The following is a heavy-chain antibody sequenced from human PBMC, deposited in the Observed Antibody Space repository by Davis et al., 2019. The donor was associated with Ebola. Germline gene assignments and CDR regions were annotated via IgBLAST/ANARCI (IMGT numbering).Heavy chain of an antibody. CDR3: ARRYRAGAHSSTAVYFDY. CDR2: IYYSGST. D-gene: IGHD6-13*01. J-gene: IGHJ4*02. Sequence: PSETLSLTCTVSGGSISSSSYYWGWIRQPPGKGLEWIGSIYYSGSTYYNPSLKSRVTISVDTSKNQFSLKLSSVTAADTAVYYCARRYRAGAHSSTAVYFDYWGQGTLVTVSS. CDR1: GGSISSSSYY. V-gene: IGHV4-39*01.